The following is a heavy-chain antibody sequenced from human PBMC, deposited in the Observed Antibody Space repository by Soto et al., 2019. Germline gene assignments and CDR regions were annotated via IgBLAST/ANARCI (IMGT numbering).Heavy chain of an antibody. CDR1: GYTFSYYS. Sequence: GGSLRLSCAASGYTFSYYSMNWVRQAPGKGLEWVASISSSSTYIHYVDSVKGRFNVSRDNAKNSLYLQMNSLRAEDTAVYYCARDRSLSVFRFLEDVMEVWGKGTKVTVSS. CDR2: ISSSSTYI. J-gene: IGHJ6*04. D-gene: IGHD3-3*01. CDR3: ARDRSLSVFRFLEDVMEV. V-gene: IGHV3-21*01.